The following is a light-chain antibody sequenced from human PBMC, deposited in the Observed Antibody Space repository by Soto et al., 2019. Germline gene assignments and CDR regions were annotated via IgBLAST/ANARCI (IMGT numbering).Light chain of an antibody. Sequence: QSALTQPASVSGSPGQSITISCTGTSSDAGGYNYVSWYQQHPGKAPKLMIYEVSNRPSGVSNRFSGSKSGNTASLIISGLQAEDEADYYCSSYTTISTLEVFGGGTKLTVL. CDR3: SSYTTISTLEV. J-gene: IGLJ3*02. V-gene: IGLV2-14*01. CDR1: SSDAGGYNY. CDR2: EVS.